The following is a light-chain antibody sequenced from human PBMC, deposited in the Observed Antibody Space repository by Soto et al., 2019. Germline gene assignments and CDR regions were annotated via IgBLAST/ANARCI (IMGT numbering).Light chain of an antibody. CDR1: SSNIGAGYD. Sequence: QSVLTQPPSVSGAPGQRVTISCTGSSSNIGAGYDVHWYQQPPGTAPKLLIYANINRPSGVPDRFSGSKSGTSASLAITGLQAEDEADYYCAAWDDGLHSYVFGTGTKLTVL. CDR3: AAWDDGLHSYV. V-gene: IGLV1-40*01. CDR2: ANI. J-gene: IGLJ1*01.